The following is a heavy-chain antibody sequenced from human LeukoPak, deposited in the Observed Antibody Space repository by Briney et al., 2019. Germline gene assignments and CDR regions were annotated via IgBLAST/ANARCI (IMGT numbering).Heavy chain of an antibody. CDR2: MNPNSGNT. CDR1: GYTFTSYD. V-gene: IGHV1-8*01. J-gene: IGHJ5*02. Sequence: ASVKVSCKASGYTFTSYDINWVRQATGQGLEWMGWMNPNSGNTGYAQKLQGRVTMTTDTSTSTAYMELRSLRSDDTAVYYCARDLGVPWWFDPWGQGTLVTVSS. CDR3: ARDLGVPWWFDP. D-gene: IGHD3-3*01.